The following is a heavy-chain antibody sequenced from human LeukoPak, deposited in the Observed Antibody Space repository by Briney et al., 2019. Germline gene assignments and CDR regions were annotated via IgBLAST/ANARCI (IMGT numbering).Heavy chain of an antibody. CDR3: ARSELLWFGGVNSGFDY. V-gene: IGHV4-4*07. CDR1: GGSISSYY. CDR2: IYTSGST. D-gene: IGHD3-10*01. Sequence: SETLSLTCTVSGGSISSYYWSWIRQPAGKGLEWIGRIYTSGSTNYNPSLKSRVTMSVDTSKNQFSLKLSSVTAADTAVYYCARSELLWFGGVNSGFDYWGQGTLVTVSS. J-gene: IGHJ4*02.